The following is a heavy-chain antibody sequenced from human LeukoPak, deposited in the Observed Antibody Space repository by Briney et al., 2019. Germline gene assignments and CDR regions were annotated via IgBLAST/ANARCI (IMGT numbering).Heavy chain of an antibody. Sequence: RPGGPLRLSCAASGFTFSDYYMSWIRQAPGKGLEWVSYISSRTSDTNYVDSVKGRFTISRDNAKNSLYLHMNSLRAEDTAVYYCTRVGSSGSVDYWGQGTLVTVSS. CDR1: GFTFSDYY. J-gene: IGHJ4*02. D-gene: IGHD1-1*01. CDR2: ISSRTSDT. V-gene: IGHV3-11*06. CDR3: TRVGSSGSVDY.